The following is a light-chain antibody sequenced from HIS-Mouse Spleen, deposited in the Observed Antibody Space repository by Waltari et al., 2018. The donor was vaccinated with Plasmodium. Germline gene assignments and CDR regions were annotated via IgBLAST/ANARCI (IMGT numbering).Light chain of an antibody. CDR3: QSADSSGTYRV. J-gene: IGLJ2*01. V-gene: IGLV3-25*03. CDR1: ALPKQY. Sequence: SYELTQPPSVSVSPGQTARLTCSGDALPKQYAYWSQQKPGQAPVLVIYKDSERPSGIPERFSGSSSGTTVTLTISGVQAEDEADYYCQSADSSGTYRVFGGGTKLTVL. CDR2: KDS.